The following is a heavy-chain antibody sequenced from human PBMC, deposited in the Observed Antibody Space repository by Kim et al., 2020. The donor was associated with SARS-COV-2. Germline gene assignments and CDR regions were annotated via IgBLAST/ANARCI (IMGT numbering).Heavy chain of an antibody. CDR1: GYTFTSYA. Sequence: ASVKVSCKTSGYTFTSYAIHWVRQAPGQGLEWMGWINAGNDDTKYSQKFQGRVTITRDTSASTAYMELSSLRSEDAAVYYCARWDGGSYYGLYYWGQGTLVTVSS. J-gene: IGHJ4*02. CDR2: INAGNDDT. D-gene: IGHD1-26*01. CDR3: ARWDGGSYYGLYY. V-gene: IGHV1-3*01.